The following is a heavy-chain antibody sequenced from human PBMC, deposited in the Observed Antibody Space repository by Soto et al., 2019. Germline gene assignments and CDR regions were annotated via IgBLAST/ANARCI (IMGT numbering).Heavy chain of an antibody. CDR3: ARMNQLAPKRNAFDI. V-gene: IGHV4-4*02. D-gene: IGHD1-1*01. CDR2: IYQNGGT. Sequence: SETLSLTCAVSGGSISSSTWWSWVRQPPGKGLEWIGEIYQNGGTNYSPSLRSRVTLSVDKSKNQFSLSLTSVTAADTAVYYCARMNQLAPKRNAFDIWGQGTMVTVSS. J-gene: IGHJ3*02. CDR1: GGSISSSTW.